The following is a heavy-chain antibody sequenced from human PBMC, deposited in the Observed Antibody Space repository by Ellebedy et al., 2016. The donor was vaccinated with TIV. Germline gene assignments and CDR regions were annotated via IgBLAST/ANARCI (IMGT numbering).Heavy chain of an antibody. CDR3: ARASGYSYDYADY. CDR2: LGPNNGNT. V-gene: IGHV1-18*04. CDR1: GYTFTSYG. J-gene: IGHJ4*02. D-gene: IGHD5-18*01. Sequence: AASVKVSCKASGYTFTSYGISWVRQAPGQGLEWMGWLGPNNGNTSFAQKLQGRITMSTNTSTKTAYMELRSLRSDDTAVYYCARASGYSYDYADYWGQGTRVTVS.